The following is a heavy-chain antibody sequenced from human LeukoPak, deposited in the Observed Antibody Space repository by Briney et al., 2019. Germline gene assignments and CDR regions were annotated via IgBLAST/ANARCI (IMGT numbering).Heavy chain of an antibody. V-gene: IGHV3-7*01. D-gene: IGHD4-23*01. CDR1: GLTLSSRW. CDR2: IDKDGSEE. J-gene: IGHJ4*02. CDR3: ATSNSRPEY. Sequence: GGSLRLSCSASGLTLSSRWVNWVRQAPGKGLEWVAIIDKDGSEENYVDSARGRFTISRDNAWNLVYLQMNSLRVEDTAVYYCATSNSRPEYWGQGTLATVCS.